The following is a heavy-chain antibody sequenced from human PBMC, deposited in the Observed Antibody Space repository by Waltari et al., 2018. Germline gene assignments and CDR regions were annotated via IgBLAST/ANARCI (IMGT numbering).Heavy chain of an antibody. CDR2: IYGDGTTT. V-gene: IGHV3-74*01. CDR1: GFTFSNGW. CDR3: ARTVAGSFDH. Sequence: EVQLVESGGGLVQPGGSLRLSCAASGFTFSNGWMDWVRQAPGKGLVWVSRIYGDGTTTHYADSVKGRFSVSRDNAKNTLYLQMNSLRAEDTAVYYCARTVAGSFDHWGQGTLVNVSS. J-gene: IGHJ4*02. D-gene: IGHD6-19*01.